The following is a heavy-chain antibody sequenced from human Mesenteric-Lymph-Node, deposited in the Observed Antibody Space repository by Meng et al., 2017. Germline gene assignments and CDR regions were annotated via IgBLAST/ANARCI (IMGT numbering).Heavy chain of an antibody. Sequence: GESLKISCAASGFTFNNYAMGWVRQARGKGLEWVSVIRGSGGNIYYADSVKGRFTISRDNAKNTLYLQMNSLKTEDTGVYYCTRVGGWFDMDFVEHELHYYGMDVWGQGTTVTVSS. CDR2: IRGSGGNI. J-gene: IGHJ6*02. CDR1: GFTFNNYA. D-gene: IGHD3-10*01. CDR3: TRVGGWFDMDFVEHELHYYGMDV. V-gene: IGHV3-23*01.